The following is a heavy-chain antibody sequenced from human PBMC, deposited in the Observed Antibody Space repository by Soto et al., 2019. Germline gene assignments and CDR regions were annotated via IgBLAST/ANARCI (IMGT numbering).Heavy chain of an antibody. CDR1: GFTFSHYG. CDR3: ARDNGYSPTCLEF. D-gene: IGHD5-12*01. Sequence: QVQMAESGGGVVQPGRSLRLSCAASGFTFSHYGMHWVRQAPGKGLEWVAAIWSDGRKTTYADSVKGRFTISRDNPKNALYLQMDSLRAEDTAVYYCARDNGYSPTCLEFWGQGTLATVSS. J-gene: IGHJ4*02. CDR2: IWSDGRKT. V-gene: IGHV3-33*01.